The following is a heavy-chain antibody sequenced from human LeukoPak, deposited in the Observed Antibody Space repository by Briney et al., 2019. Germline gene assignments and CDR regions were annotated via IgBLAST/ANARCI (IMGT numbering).Heavy chain of an antibody. CDR1: GGSISSYF. CDR3: ARFSVADAFDV. D-gene: IGHD4-23*01. Sequence: SETLSLTCTVSGGSISSYFWSWIRQPPGKGLEWIGYIYYSGTTNYNPSLKSRVTISVDTSKNQFSLKLNSVTAADTAVYYCARFSVADAFDVGGKGTMVTVSS. J-gene: IGHJ3*01. V-gene: IGHV4-59*08. CDR2: IYYSGTT.